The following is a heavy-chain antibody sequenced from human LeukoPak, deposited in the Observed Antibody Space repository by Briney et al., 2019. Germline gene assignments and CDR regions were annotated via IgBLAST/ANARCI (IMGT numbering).Heavy chain of an antibody. J-gene: IGHJ4*02. CDR3: ARANHPYYDILTGYYRDY. Sequence: GGSLRLSCAASGFTLSSYEMNWVRQAPGKGLEWISYINDSGKTRYYADSVKGRFTISRDNAKNSLYLQMNSLRAEDTAVYYCARANHPYYDILTGYYRDYWGQGTLVTVSS. D-gene: IGHD3-9*01. CDR1: GFTLSSYE. CDR2: INDSGKTR. V-gene: IGHV3-48*03.